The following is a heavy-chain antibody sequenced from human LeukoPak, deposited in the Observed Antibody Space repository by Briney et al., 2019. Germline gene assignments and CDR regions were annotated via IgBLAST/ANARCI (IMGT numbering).Heavy chain of an antibody. Sequence: QPGGSLRLSCAASGFSFSTYGMSWVRQAPGKGLDWVSAISGSGGRTSYADSVAGRFTVSRDNSRNTLYLQMNSLRAEDTAVYYCARKGEAAAGAFDYWGQGTLVTVSS. J-gene: IGHJ4*02. CDR2: ISGSGGRT. V-gene: IGHV3-23*01. CDR1: GFSFSTYG. CDR3: ARKGEAAAGAFDY. D-gene: IGHD6-13*01.